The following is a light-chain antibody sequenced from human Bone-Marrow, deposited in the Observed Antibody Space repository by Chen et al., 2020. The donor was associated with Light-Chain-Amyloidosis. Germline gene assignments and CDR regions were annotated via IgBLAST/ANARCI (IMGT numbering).Light chain of an antibody. V-gene: IGLV2-23*02. CDR2: EVT. CDR3: CSYAGLYTLV. CDR1: SSDVGNYNL. J-gene: IGLJ2*01. Sequence: QSALTQPASVSGSPGQSIPLSCTGTSSDVGNYNLVSWYQQHPGKAPKLIVSEVTKRPSGVSTRFSGSKSGNTASLTISGLQAEYEAHYYCCSYAGLYTLVFGGGTKLSVV.